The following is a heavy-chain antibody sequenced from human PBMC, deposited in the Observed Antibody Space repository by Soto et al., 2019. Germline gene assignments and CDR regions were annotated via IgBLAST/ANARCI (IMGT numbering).Heavy chain of an antibody. CDR1: GGSISSGSGTYY. Sequence: QVQLKESGPGLVKPLETLSLTCTVSGGSISSGSGTYYWSWVRQPPGKGPEWIGYIYYTGTTNYNPSLKSRVTISLDTSKKQFSLNLSSVTAADTAVYYCARDRLWFGERAFDYWGRGTLVTVSS. V-gene: IGHV4-61*01. CDR3: ARDRLWFGERAFDY. CDR2: IYYTGTT. J-gene: IGHJ4*02. D-gene: IGHD3-10*01.